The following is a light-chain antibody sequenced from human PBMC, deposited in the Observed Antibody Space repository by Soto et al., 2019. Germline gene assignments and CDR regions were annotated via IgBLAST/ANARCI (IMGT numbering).Light chain of an antibody. V-gene: IGLV2-14*01. CDR1: SSDVGGYNY. Sequence: QSALTQPASVSGSPGQSITISCTGTSSDVGGYNYVSWYQLHPGKAPKLMIFEVSNRPSGVSNRFSGSKSGNTASLTISGLQAEDEADYYCLLYYGAAVVFGGGTKLTVL. CDR2: EVS. CDR3: LLYYGAAVV. J-gene: IGLJ2*01.